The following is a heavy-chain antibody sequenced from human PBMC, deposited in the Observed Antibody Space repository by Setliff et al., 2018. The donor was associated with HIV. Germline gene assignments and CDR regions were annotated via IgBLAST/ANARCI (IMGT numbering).Heavy chain of an antibody. D-gene: IGHD3-3*01. J-gene: IGHJ5*02. CDR3: ARAGHYDFLGGFSAQPLDP. CDR1: NGSISSGNHY. Sequence: SETLSLTCTVSNGSISSGNHYWSWIRQHPGKGLEWIGYIFYRGSTYYNPSLKSRVSLSIDTSKHYFSLKLTSVTAADTAMYFCARAGHYDFLGGFSAQPLDPWGRGILVTVSS. V-gene: IGHV4-31*03. CDR2: IFYRGST.